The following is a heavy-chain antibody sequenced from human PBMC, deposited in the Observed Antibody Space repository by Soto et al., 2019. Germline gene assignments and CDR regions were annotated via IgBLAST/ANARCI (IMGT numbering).Heavy chain of an antibody. J-gene: IGHJ5*02. Sequence: SETLSLTCAVYGGSFSGYYWSWIRQPPGKGLEWIGEINHSGSTNYNPSLKSRVTISVDTSKNQFSLKLSSVTAADTAVYYCARGRTSIRFHNWFDPWGQGTLVTVSS. D-gene: IGHD3-3*01. CDR2: INHSGST. V-gene: IGHV4-34*01. CDR1: GGSFSGYY. CDR3: ARGRTSIRFHNWFDP.